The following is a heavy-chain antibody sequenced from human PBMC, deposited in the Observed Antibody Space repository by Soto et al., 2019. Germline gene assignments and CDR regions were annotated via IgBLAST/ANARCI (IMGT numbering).Heavy chain of an antibody. V-gene: IGHV1-2*02. J-gene: IGHJ4*02. CDR2: INGNSGGT. CDR3: ARDPADSMISIDY. Sequence: GASVKVSCKASGYTFTDYFMHWVRQAPGQGLEWMGWINGNSGGTSYAQKFQGRVAMTRDTSISTAYMELSSLTFDDTAVYYCARDPADSMISIDYWSQGTLVTVSS. CDR1: GYTFTDYF. D-gene: IGHD3-16*01.